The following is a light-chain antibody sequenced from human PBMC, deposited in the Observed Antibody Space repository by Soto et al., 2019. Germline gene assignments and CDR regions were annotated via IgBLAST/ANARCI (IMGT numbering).Light chain of an antibody. Sequence: DLQVTQSPSSLSASVGDRVTITCQASQNINNYLNWYQQKPGRAPKLLIYDASNLEAGVPSRFRGSGSGTDFTFTISRLAPEDIATYYCQPYENLPTFGHGTRLEI. V-gene: IGKV1-33*01. J-gene: IGKJ5*01. CDR1: QNINNY. CDR3: QPYENLPT. CDR2: DAS.